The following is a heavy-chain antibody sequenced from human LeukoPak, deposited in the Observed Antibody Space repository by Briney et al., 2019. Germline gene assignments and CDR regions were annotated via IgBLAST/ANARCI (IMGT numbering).Heavy chain of an antibody. D-gene: IGHD5-18*01. Sequence: SQTLSLTCAVSGGSISSGGYSWSWIRQPPGKGLEWIGYIYHSGSTYYNPSLKSRVTISVDRSKNQFSLKLSSVTAADTAVYYWARAADTAMVRFDYWGQGTLVTVSS. J-gene: IGHJ4*02. V-gene: IGHV4-30-2*01. CDR3: ARAADTAMVRFDY. CDR1: GGSISSGGYS. CDR2: IYHSGST.